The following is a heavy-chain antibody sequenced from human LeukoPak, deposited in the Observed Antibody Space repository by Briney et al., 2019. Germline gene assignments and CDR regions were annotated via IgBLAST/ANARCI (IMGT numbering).Heavy chain of an antibody. CDR1: GYSISSGYY. J-gene: IGHJ3*01. V-gene: IGHV4-38-2*02. Sequence: SETLSLTCTVSGYSISSGYYWGWIRQPPGKGLDWIGEISHTGSTKYNPSLKSRVTISLDTSKNQFSLRLSSVTAADTAVYYCARSKRGYSFRTAFDVWGRGTMVTVPS. D-gene: IGHD5-18*01. CDR3: ARSKRGYSFRTAFDV. CDR2: ISHTGST.